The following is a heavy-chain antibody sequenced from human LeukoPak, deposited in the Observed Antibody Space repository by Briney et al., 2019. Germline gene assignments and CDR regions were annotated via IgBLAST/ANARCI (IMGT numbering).Heavy chain of an antibody. CDR3: AKAFIVWELPFDY. CDR1: GFTFSSYG. J-gene: IGHJ4*02. V-gene: IGHV3-33*06. Sequence: PGRSLRLSCAASGFTFSSYGMHWVRQAPGKGLEWVAVIWYDGSNKYYADSVKGRFTISRDNSKNTLYLQMNSLRAEDTAVYYCAKAFIVWELPFDYWGQGTLVTVSS. D-gene: IGHD1-26*01. CDR2: IWYDGSNK.